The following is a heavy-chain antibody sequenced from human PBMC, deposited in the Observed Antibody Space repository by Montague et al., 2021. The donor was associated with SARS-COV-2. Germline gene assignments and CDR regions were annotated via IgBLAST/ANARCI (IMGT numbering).Heavy chain of an antibody. Sequence: SETLSLTCTVSGGSITTTRYYWGWIRQPPGKGLEWIGSIYYSGTTYYTPSLQSRVTISVDTSKNQFSLRLSSVSAADTAMYYCARDVRFSNYGVLFDPWGQGTLVTVSS. D-gene: IGHD4-17*01. CDR2: IYYSGTT. J-gene: IGHJ5*02. CDR1: GGSITTTRYY. CDR3: ARDVRFSNYGVLFDP. V-gene: IGHV4-39*07.